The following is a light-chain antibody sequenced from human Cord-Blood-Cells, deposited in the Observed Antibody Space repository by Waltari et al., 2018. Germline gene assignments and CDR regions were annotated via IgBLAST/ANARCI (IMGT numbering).Light chain of an antibody. J-gene: IGLJ3*02. CDR3: AAWDDSLSGWV. CDR1: SSNIGSNY. CDR2: RNN. V-gene: IGLV1-47*01. Sequence: QSVLTQPPSASGTPGQRVTISCSGSSSNIGSNYVYWYQQLPGTATKLLIYRNNQWPSGVPDRFSGSKSGTSASLAISGLRSEDEADYYCAAWDDSLSGWVFGGGTKLTVL.